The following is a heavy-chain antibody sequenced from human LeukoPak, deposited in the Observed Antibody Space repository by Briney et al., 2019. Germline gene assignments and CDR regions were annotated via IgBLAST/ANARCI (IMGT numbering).Heavy chain of an antibody. J-gene: IGHJ6*03. CDR3: ARDPNYYYYMDV. V-gene: IGHV4-61*02. CDR1: GGSISSGSYY. CDR2: IYTSGST. Sequence: PSETLSLTCTVSGGSISSGSYYWSWIQQPAGKGLEWIGRIYTSGSTNYNPSLKSRVTISVDTSKNQFSLKLSSVTAADTAVYYCARDPNYYYYMDVWGKGTTVTVSS.